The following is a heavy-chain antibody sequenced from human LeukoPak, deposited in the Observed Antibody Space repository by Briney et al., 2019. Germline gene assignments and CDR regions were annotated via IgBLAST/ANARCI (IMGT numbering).Heavy chain of an antibody. V-gene: IGHV3-23*01. CDR2: ISGSGGST. CDR3: AKPQEYQLLYDFDY. CDR1: GFTFSSYA. J-gene: IGHJ4*02. D-gene: IGHD2-2*02. Sequence: GGSLRLSSAASGFTFSSYAMSWVRQAPGKGLEWVSAISGSGGSTYYADSVKGRFTISRDNSKNTLYLQMNSLRAEDTAVYYCAKPQEYQLLYDFDYWGQGTLVTVSS.